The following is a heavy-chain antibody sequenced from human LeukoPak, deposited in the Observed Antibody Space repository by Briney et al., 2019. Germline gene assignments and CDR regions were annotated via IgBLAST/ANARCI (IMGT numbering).Heavy chain of an antibody. J-gene: IGHJ5*02. CDR1: GFTFSSYG. D-gene: IGHD1-14*01. CDR2: ISYDGSNK. V-gene: IGHV3-30*18. CDR3: AKDPSGGGWFDP. Sequence: GGSLRLSCAASGFTFSSYGMHWVRQAPGKGLEWVAVISYDGSNKYYADSVKGRFTISRDNSKNTLYLQMNSLRAEDTAVYYCAKDPSGGGWFDPWGQGTPVTVSS.